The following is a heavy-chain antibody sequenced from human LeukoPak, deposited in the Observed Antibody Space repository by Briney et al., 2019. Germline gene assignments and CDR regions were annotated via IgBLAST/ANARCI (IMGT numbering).Heavy chain of an antibody. CDR1: GFTFSSYA. V-gene: IGHV3-23*01. CDR3: ASQGGYDILTGYSQLDY. Sequence: PGGSLRLSCAASGFTFSSYAMSWVRQAPGKGLEWVSAISGSGGSTYYADSVKGRFTISRDNSKNTLYLQMNSLRAEDTAVYYYASQGGYDILTGYSQLDYWGQGTLVTVSS. CDR2: ISGSGGST. J-gene: IGHJ4*02. D-gene: IGHD3-9*01.